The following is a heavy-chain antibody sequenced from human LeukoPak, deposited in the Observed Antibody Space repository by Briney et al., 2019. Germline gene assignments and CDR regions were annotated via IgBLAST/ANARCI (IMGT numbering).Heavy chain of an antibody. CDR2: IIPIFGTA. V-gene: IGHV1-69*01. CDR3: ARDGGGTVMFHY. CDR1: GGTFSSYA. D-gene: IGHD1-1*01. Sequence: GASVKVSCKASGGTFSSYAISWVRHAPGQGLEWMGGIIPIFGTANYAQKFQGRVTITADESTSTAYMELSSLRSEDTAVYYCARDGGGTVMFHYWGQGTLVTVSS. J-gene: IGHJ4*02.